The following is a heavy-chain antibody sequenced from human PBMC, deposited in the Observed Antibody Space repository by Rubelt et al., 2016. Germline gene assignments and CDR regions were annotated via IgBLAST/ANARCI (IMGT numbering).Heavy chain of an antibody. D-gene: IGHD3-10*01. J-gene: IGHJ4*02. V-gene: IGHV4-34*01. CDR3: ARINPFNYGSGWESSPVDY. Sequence: QVQLQQWGAGLLRSSETLSLTCAVYGGSFSDYYWSWIRQPPGKGLEWIGYIYYSGSTNYNPSLKSRVTISVDTSKNQFSLGLSSVSAADTAVYDCARINPFNYGSGWESSPVDYWGRRTLVTVSS. CDR2: IYYSGST. CDR1: GGSFSDYY.